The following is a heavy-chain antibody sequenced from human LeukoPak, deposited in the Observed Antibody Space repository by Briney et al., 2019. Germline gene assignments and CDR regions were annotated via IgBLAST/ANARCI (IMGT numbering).Heavy chain of an antibody. Sequence: SETLSLTCTVSGGSISSYYWSWIRQPPGKGLEWIGYIYYSGSTNYNPSLKSRVTMSVDTSKNQFSLKLSSVTAADTAVYYCARDYYDTSVYLGHWGQGTLVTVSS. V-gene: IGHV4-59*12. J-gene: IGHJ4*02. CDR2: IYYSGST. D-gene: IGHD3-22*01. CDR1: GGSISSYY. CDR3: ARDYYDTSVYLGH.